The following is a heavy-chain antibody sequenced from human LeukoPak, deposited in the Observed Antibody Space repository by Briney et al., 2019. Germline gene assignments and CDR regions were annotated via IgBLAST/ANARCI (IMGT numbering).Heavy chain of an antibody. D-gene: IGHD2-2*01. CDR1: GFTFSSYG. V-gene: IGHV3-33*01. CDR3: ARDRQLHYFDY. J-gene: IGHJ4*02. CDR2: IWYDGSNK. Sequence: GGYLRLSCAASGFTFSSYGMHWVRQAPGKGLEWVAVIWYDGSNKYYADSVKGRFTIPRDSSKNTLYLQMNSLRAEDTGVYYCARDRQLHYFDYWGQGTLVTVSS.